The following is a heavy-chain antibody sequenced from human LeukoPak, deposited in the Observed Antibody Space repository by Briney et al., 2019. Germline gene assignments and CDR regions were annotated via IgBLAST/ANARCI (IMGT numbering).Heavy chain of an antibody. CDR3: ARPSHPKTNGWYYFFGMDV. CDR1: GFTFSSNW. V-gene: IGHV3-7*01. D-gene: IGHD6-19*01. Sequence: PGGSLRLSCATSGFTFSSNWMSWIRHVPGRGLDWVANIKPDGSAGYYAASVKGRFTVSRDNAKNSLYLQMNSLRVEDTAVYYCARPSHPKTNGWYYFFGMDVWGQGTTVTVSS. J-gene: IGHJ6*02. CDR2: IKPDGSAG.